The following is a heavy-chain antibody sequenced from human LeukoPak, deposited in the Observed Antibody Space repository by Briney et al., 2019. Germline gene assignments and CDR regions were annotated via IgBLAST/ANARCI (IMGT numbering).Heavy chain of an antibody. J-gene: IGHJ3*02. CDR1: GFTFSTYA. V-gene: IGHV3-23*01. Sequence: LPGGSLRLSCAASGFTFSTYAMSWVRQAPGKGLEWVSVISGSGTSTYYADSVKGRFTISRDNSKNTLYLQMNSLRAEDTAVYYCAKTIFGVVTTDAFDMWGQGTKVTVSS. CDR2: ISGSGTST. D-gene: IGHD3-3*01. CDR3: AKTIFGVVTTDAFDM.